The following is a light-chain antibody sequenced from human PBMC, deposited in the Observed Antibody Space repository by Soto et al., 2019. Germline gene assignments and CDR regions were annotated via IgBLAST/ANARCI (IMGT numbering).Light chain of an antibody. CDR2: GAS. J-gene: IGKJ2*01. Sequence: EIVMTQSPATLSVSPGERATLSCRASQSVSSNLDWYQQKPGQAPRLLINGASTRATGIPARFSGSGSGTEFTLNISSLQSEDFAVYYCQQYNNWPPYTFGQGNKLEIK. V-gene: IGKV3-15*01. CDR1: QSVSSN. CDR3: QQYNNWPPYT.